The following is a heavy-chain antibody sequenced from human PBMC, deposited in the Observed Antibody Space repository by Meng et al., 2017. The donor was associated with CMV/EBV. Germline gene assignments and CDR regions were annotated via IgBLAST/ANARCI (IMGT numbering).Heavy chain of an antibody. CDR2: ISYDGSNK. CDR3: APGWFDP. J-gene: IGHJ5*02. CDR1: GFTFSSYA. V-gene: IGHV3-30-3*01. Sequence: VGSWGGTGPVGWSLTLSCAASGFTFSSYAMHWFRQAPGKGLEWVAVISYDGSNKYYADSVKGRFTISRDNSKNTLYLQMNSLRAEDTAVYYCAPGWFDPWGQGTLVTVSS.